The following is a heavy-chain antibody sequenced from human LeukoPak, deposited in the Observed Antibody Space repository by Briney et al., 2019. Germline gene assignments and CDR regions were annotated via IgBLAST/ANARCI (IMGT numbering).Heavy chain of an antibody. D-gene: IGHD1-26*01. Sequence: PGGSLRLSCAASGFTFSNAWMSWVRQAPGKGLEWVGRIKSKTDGGTTDYAAPVKGRFTISRDDSKNTLYLQMNSLRAEDTAVYYCAKDKGESGYFDYWGQGTLVTVSS. CDR1: GFTFSNAW. CDR3: AKDKGESGYFDY. J-gene: IGHJ4*02. CDR2: IKSKTDGGTT. V-gene: IGHV3-15*01.